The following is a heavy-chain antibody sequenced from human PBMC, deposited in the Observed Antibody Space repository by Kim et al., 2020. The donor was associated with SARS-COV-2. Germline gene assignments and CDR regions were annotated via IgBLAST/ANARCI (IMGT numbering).Heavy chain of an antibody. D-gene: IGHD4-17*01. V-gene: IGHV3-13*01. CDR3: ARGEDYGDYHNLYYFDY. CDR1: GFTFSSYD. J-gene: IGHJ4*02. Sequence: GGSLRLSCAASGFTFSSYDMHWFRQATGKGLEWVSAIGTAGDTYYQGSVKGRFTISRENAKNSLYLQLNSLSAGDTAVYYCARGEDYGDYHNLYYFDYWGQGTLVTVSS. CDR2: IGTAGDT.